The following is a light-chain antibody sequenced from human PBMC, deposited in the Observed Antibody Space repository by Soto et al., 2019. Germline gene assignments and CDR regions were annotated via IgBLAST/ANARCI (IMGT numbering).Light chain of an antibody. CDR1: SSDVGGYNY. CDR3: SSYTSSSTLVYV. J-gene: IGLJ1*01. Sequence: QSVLTQPASVSGSPGQSITISCTGTSSDVGGYNYVSWYQQHPGKAPKLMIYDVSNRPSGVSDRFSGSKSGNTASLTISGLQADDEADYDRSSYTSSSTLVYVFGSGTKVTVL. V-gene: IGLV2-14*01. CDR2: DVS.